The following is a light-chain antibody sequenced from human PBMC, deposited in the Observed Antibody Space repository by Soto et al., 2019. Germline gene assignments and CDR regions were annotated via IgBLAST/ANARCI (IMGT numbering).Light chain of an antibody. CDR1: SSNIGSNT. Sequence: QSVLTQPPSASGTPGQRVAISCSGSSSNIGSNTVNWYQQFPETAPKLLIYSNNQRPSGVPDRFSGSKSGTSACLAISGLQSEDEADYYCAAWDDSLNGFYVFGTGTQLTVL. CDR2: SNN. CDR3: AAWDDSLNGFYV. J-gene: IGLJ1*01. V-gene: IGLV1-44*01.